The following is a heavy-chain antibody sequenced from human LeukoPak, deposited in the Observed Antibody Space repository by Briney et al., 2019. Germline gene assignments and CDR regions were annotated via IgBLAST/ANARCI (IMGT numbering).Heavy chain of an antibody. D-gene: IGHD3-3*01. V-gene: IGHV3-21*01. CDR1: GFTFSSYG. Sequence: GGSLRLSCAASGFTFSSYGMNWVRQAPGKGLEWVSSISSSSSYIYYADSVKGRFTISRDNAKNSLYLQMNSLRAEDTAVYYCARSPNSYYDLWSGYSLIDYYMDVWGKGTTVTVSS. CDR3: ARSPNSYYDLWSGYSLIDYYMDV. J-gene: IGHJ6*03. CDR2: ISSSSSYI.